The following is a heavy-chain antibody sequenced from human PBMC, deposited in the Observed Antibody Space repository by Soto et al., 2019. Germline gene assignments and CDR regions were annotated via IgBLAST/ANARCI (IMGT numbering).Heavy chain of an antibody. CDR1: GYTFATYA. CDR2: INAGTGNT. Sequence: GASVKVSCKASGYTFATYALHWVRQAPGQRLEWMGWINAGTGNTKYSQKFQDRVAISRATSGRTAYMELSSLTSEDTPVYYCARDFLWTRGYFDYYGMDVWGQGTKVTVHS. V-gene: IGHV1-3*01. J-gene: IGHJ6*01. D-gene: IGHD1-1*01. CDR3: ARDFLWTRGYFDYYGMDV.